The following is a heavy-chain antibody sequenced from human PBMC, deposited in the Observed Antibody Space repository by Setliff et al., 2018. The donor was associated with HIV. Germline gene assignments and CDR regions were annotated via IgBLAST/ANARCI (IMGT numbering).Heavy chain of an antibody. CDR1: GGPLSGHY. J-gene: IGHJ4*02. D-gene: IGHD3-10*01. V-gene: IGHV4-34*01. Sequence: SETLSLTCAVYGGPLSGHYWSWIRQPPGQGLEWIGETSHSGKTNYNPSLKSRITIPMDTSTNQFSLKLSSVTAADTAVYFCARHFPSISLFFGDPGPFDRWGQGALVTVSS. CDR3: ARHFPSISLFFGDPGPFDR. CDR2: TSHSGKT.